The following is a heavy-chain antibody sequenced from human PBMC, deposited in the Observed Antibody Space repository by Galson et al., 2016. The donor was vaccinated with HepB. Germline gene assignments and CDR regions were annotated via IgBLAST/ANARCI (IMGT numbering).Heavy chain of an antibody. J-gene: IGHJ6*02. CDR2: INYSWNT. CDR3: ARRSTNYYFGMDV. Sequence: SETLSLTCTISGGSISSFYWSWIRQTPGKGLEWLGYINYSWNTYYNPSLKSRVTMSVDTSKNQFSLRLNSVTAADTAVHYCARRSTNYYFGMDVWGQGTTVIVSS. V-gene: IGHV4-59*08. CDR1: GGSISSFY.